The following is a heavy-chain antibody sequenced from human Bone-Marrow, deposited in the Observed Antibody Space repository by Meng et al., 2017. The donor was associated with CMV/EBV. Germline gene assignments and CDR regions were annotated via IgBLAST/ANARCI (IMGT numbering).Heavy chain of an antibody. CDR2: INPNSGGT. CDR3: AARGYNYGQNFEY. CDR1: GSTFTDYY. D-gene: IGHD5-18*01. Sequence: VQSGTRVSNPGASVKCSCKSTGSTFTDYYMHWVRQAPGQGLGWMGWINPNSGGTSYAQKFQGRVTMTRDTSINTAYMELTSLTPDDTAVYYCAARGYNYGQNFEYWGQGTLVTVSS. J-gene: IGHJ4*02. V-gene: IGHV1-2*02.